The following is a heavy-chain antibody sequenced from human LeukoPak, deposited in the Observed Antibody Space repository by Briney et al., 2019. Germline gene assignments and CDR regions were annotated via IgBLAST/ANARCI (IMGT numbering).Heavy chain of an antibody. V-gene: IGHV1-24*01. D-gene: IGHD3-10*01. J-gene: IGHJ4*02. CDR2: FDPEDGET. Sequence: ASVKVSCKVSGYTLTELSMHWVRQAPGKGLEWMGGFDPEDGETIYAQKFQGRLTMTEDTSTDTTYMELSSLRSEDTGVYYCATPAQFNYYGSGTLDYWGQGTLVTVSS. CDR1: GYTLTELS. CDR3: ATPAQFNYYGSGTLDY.